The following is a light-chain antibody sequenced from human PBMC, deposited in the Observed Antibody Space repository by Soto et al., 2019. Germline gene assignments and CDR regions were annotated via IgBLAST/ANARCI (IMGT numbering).Light chain of an antibody. V-gene: IGKV1-6*01. Sequence: AIQMTQSPSSLSASVGDRVTITCRASQGIRNESGWYQQKPGKAPKLLIYAASSLQSGVPSRFSGSGSDTDFTLTISSLQPEDFATYFCLQDFNYPRTFGQGTKLEIK. J-gene: IGKJ2*01. CDR1: QGIRNE. CDR2: AAS. CDR3: LQDFNYPRT.